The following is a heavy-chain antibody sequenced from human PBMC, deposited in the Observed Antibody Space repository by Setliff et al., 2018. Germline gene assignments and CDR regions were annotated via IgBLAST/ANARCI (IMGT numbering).Heavy chain of an antibody. D-gene: IGHD6-13*01. Sequence: GGSLRLSCAASGFTFNTYAMSWVRQPPGKGLEWVSSISDTALGIYYADSVRGRFAISRDNSKKTLYLQMNSLRAEDTAVYYCVKDVVGYSSTWPKRDYFDYWGQGTLVTVS. CDR2: ISDTALGI. J-gene: IGHJ4*02. CDR1: GFTFNTYA. CDR3: VKDVVGYSSTWPKRDYFDY. V-gene: IGHV3-23*01.